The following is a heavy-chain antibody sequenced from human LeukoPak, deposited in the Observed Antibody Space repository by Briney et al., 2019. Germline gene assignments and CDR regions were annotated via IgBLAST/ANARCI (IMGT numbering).Heavy chain of an antibody. V-gene: IGHV3-23*01. D-gene: IGHD6-13*01. CDR3: AKEGVSSSSWYNVPVEYFQH. CDR1: GFTFSSYV. Sequence: GGSLRLSCAASGFTFSSYVMSWVRQAPGKGLEWVSAISGSGGSTYYADSVKGRFTISRDNSKNTLYLQMNSLRAEDTAVYYCAKEGVSSSSWYNVPVEYFQHWGQGTLVTVSS. J-gene: IGHJ1*01. CDR2: ISGSGGST.